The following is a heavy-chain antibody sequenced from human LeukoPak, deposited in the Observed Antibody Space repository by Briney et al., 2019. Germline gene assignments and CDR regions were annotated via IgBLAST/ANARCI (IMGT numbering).Heavy chain of an antibody. CDR3: TTDGSPGYSLEY. J-gene: IGHJ4*02. V-gene: IGHV4-39*07. Sequence: SETLSLTCTVSGGSISSSSYYWGWIRQPPGKGLEWIGSIYYSGSTYYNPSLKSRVTISVDTSKNQFSLKLSSVTAEDTAVYYCTTDGSPGYSLEYWGRGTLVTVSS. CDR2: IYYSGST. D-gene: IGHD5-18*01. CDR1: GGSISSSSYY.